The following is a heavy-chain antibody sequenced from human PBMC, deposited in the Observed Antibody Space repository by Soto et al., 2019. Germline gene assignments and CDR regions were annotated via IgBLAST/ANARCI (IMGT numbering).Heavy chain of an antibody. D-gene: IGHD5-12*01. CDR1: GFTFSSYS. V-gene: IGHV3-48*02. J-gene: IGHJ4*02. CDR3: ASLGSRDGYNLRLQFYFDY. CDR2: ISSSSTI. Sequence: GGSLRLSCAASGFTFSSYSMNWVRQAPGKGLEWVSYISSSSTIYYADSVKGRFTISRDNAKNSLYLQMNSLRDEDTAVYYCASLGSRDGYNLRLQFYFDYWGQGTLVTVSS.